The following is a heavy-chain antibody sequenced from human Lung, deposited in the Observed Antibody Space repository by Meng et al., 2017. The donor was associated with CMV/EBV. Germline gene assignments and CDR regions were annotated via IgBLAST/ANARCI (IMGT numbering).Heavy chain of an antibody. CDR3: AKKYNDLWCGYYGDYQHYRLDF. Sequence: SCAASGFTFSSYGMHWVRQAPGKGLEWVAFIRYDGSNKYYSDSVKGRFTISRDNSKNTLYLQMNSLRAEDTTVYYCAKKYNDLWCGYYGDYQHYRLDFXGQGXMVTVSS. V-gene: IGHV3-30*02. D-gene: IGHD3-3*01. CDR2: IRYDGSNK. CDR1: GFTFSSYG. J-gene: IGHJ6*02.